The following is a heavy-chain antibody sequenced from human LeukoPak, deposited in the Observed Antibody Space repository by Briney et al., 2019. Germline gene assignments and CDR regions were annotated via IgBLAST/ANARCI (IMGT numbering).Heavy chain of an antibody. D-gene: IGHD4-17*01. CDR2: IYYSGST. CDR1: GESFSGYY. V-gene: IGHV4-39*01. J-gene: IGHJ4*02. CDR3: ARHFVGTVTTSKPIDY. Sequence: SETLSLTCAVYGESFSGYYWGWIRQPPGKGLEWIGSIYYSGSTYYNPSLKSRVTISVDTSKNQFSLKLSSVTAADTAVYYCARHFVGTVTTSKPIDYWGQGTLVTVSS.